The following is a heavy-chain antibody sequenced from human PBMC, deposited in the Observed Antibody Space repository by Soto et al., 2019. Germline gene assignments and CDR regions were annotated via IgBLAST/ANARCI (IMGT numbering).Heavy chain of an antibody. CDR1: GFTVSSNY. D-gene: IGHD6-13*01. Sequence: EVPLVESGGGLVQPGGSLRLSCAASGFTVSSNYMSWVRQAPGKGLEWVSVIYSGGSTYYADSVKGRFTISRDNSKNTLYLQMNSLRAEDTAVYYCARAHSSSWHDFDYWGQGTLVTVSS. J-gene: IGHJ4*02. CDR2: IYSGGST. CDR3: ARAHSSSWHDFDY. V-gene: IGHV3-66*01.